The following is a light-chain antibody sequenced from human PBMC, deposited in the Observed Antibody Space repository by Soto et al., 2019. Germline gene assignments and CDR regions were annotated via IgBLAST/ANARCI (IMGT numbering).Light chain of an antibody. CDR2: AAS. CDR3: QQGYTSAIT. CDR1: QSIGKF. Sequence: DFQMTQSPSSLSAFIGDRVTIPCRASQSIGKFLNWYQQKPGTAPKLLIYAASNLQSGVPSRFSGSGSGTDFTLTVNSLQPEDFATYYCQQGYTSAITFGQGTRLEIK. V-gene: IGKV1-39*01. J-gene: IGKJ5*01.